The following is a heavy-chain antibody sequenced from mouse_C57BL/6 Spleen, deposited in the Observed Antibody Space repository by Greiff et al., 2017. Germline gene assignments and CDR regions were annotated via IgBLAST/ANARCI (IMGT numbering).Heavy chain of an antibody. Sequence: DVQLVESGAELVRPGASVKLSCTASGFNIKDYYMHWVKQRPEQGLEWIGRIDPEDGDTEYAPKFQGKATMTADTSSNTAYLQLSSLTSEDTAVYYCTTGYYGSSGYFDVWGTGTTVTVSS. J-gene: IGHJ1*03. CDR3: TTGYYGSSGYFDV. D-gene: IGHD1-1*01. CDR2: IDPEDGDT. CDR1: GFNIKDYY. V-gene: IGHV14-1*01.